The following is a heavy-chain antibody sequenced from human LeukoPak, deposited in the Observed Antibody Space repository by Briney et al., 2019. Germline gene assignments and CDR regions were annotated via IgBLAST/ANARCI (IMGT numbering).Heavy chain of an antibody. CDR2: INSDGSST. V-gene: IGHV3-74*01. CDR3: AKDRHYYGSGSYPPH. D-gene: IGHD3-10*01. J-gene: IGHJ4*02. Sequence: PGGSLRLSCAASGFTFSSYWMHWVRQAPGKGLVWVSRINSDGSSTGYADSVKGRFTISRDNAKNTLYLQMNSLRAEDTAVYYCAKDRHYYGSGSYPPHWGQGTLVTVSS. CDR1: GFTFSSYW.